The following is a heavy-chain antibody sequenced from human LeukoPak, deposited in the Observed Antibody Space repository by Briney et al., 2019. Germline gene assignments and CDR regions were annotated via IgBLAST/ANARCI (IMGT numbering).Heavy chain of an antibody. CDR3: ARGFWSGYLHNYYMDV. D-gene: IGHD3-3*01. CDR2: IIPLFGTA. CDR1: GGIFSSYG. J-gene: IGHJ6*03. Sequence: GASVKVSCKASGGIFSSYGIGWVRQDRGQGLEWVGGIIPLFGTADYEQKFQGRVTITADESTSTAYMELRSLRSEDTAVYYCARGFWSGYLHNYYMDVWGKGTTVIVSS. V-gene: IGHV1-69*13.